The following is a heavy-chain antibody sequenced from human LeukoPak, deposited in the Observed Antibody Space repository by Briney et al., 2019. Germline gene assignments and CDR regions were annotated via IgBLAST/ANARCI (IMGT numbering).Heavy chain of an antibody. CDR3: ARGLAVAGWIRNFDY. Sequence: SETLSLTCAVYGGSFSGYYWSWIRQPPGKGLNWVGEINHSGSTNYNPSLKSRVTISVDTSKNQFSLKLSSVTAADTAVYYCARGLAVAGWIRNFDYWGQGTLVTVSS. CDR1: GGSFSGYY. CDR2: INHSGST. D-gene: IGHD6-19*01. J-gene: IGHJ4*02. V-gene: IGHV4-34*01.